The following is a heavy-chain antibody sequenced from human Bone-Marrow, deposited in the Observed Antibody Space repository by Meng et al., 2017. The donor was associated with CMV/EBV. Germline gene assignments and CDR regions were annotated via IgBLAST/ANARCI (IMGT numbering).Heavy chain of an antibody. D-gene: IGHD3-3*01. CDR3: ARGRITIFGVVIIPYFDY. V-gene: IGHV5-51*01. Sequence: KVSCKGSGYSFTSYWIGWVRQMPGKGLEWMGIIYPGDSDTRYSPSFQGQVTISADKSISTAYLQWSSLKASDTAVYYCARGRITIFGVVIIPYFDYWGQGTLVTVSS. CDR1: GYSFTSYW. CDR2: IYPGDSDT. J-gene: IGHJ4*02.